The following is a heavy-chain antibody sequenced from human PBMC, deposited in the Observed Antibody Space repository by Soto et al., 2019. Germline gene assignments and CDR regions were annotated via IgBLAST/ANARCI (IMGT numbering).Heavy chain of an antibody. V-gene: IGHV3-7*04. J-gene: IGHJ4*02. Sequence: PGGSLRLSCAASGFIFSNYWMSWVRQAPGKGLEWVANIKQDGIETYYVDSVKGRFTISRDNAKNSLSLQMNSLRAEDTALYYCARARWVSVRYYFDYWGQGTLVTVSS. CDR2: IKQDGIET. CDR1: GFIFSNYW. CDR3: ARARWVSVRYYFDY. D-gene: IGHD1-26*01.